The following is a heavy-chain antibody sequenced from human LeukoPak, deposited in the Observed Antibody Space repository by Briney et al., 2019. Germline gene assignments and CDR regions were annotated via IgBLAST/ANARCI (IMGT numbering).Heavy chain of an antibody. D-gene: IGHD6-19*01. CDR1: GGSISSSSYY. Sequence: PSETLSLTCTVSGGSISSSSYYWGWIRQPPGKGLEWIGSIYYSGSTYYNPSLKSRVTISVDTSKNQFSLKLSSVTAADTAVYYCARHDMDSSGWYPDHFGYWGQGTLVTVSS. V-gene: IGHV4-39*01. CDR2: IYYSGST. J-gene: IGHJ4*02. CDR3: ARHDMDSSGWYPDHFGY.